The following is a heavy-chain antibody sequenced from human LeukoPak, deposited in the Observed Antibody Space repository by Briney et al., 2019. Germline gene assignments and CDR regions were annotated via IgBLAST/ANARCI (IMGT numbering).Heavy chain of an antibody. CDR3: ARGYYYDSSGYYHFDY. CDR1: GGTFSSYA. J-gene: IGHJ4*02. D-gene: IGHD3-22*01. V-gene: IGHV1-69*13. CDR2: IIPIFGTA. Sequence: SVKVSCKASGGTFSSYAISWVRQAPGQGLEWMGGIIPIFGTANYAQKFQGRVTITADESTSTAYMELSSLRSEDTAVYYCARGYYYDSSGYYHFDYWGQGTLVTVSS.